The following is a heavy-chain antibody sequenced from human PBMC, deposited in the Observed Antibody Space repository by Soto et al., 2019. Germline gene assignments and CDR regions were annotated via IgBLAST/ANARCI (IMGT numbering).Heavy chain of an antibody. D-gene: IGHD6-13*01. V-gene: IGHV3-23*01. Sequence: EVQLLESGGGLVQPGGSLRLSCAAPGFTFSSYAMSWVRPAPGKGLEWVSSISGSGGSTYFADSVKGRFTISRDNSKNTLYLQMNILRVEDTAVYYCAKHLGYSSIYGMDVWGQGTTVTVSS. CDR2: ISGSGGST. CDR1: GFTFSSYA. CDR3: AKHLGYSSIYGMDV. J-gene: IGHJ6*02.